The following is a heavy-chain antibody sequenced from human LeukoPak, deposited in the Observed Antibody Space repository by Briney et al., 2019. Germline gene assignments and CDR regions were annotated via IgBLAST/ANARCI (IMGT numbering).Heavy chain of an antibody. CDR1: GGTFSSYA. D-gene: IGHD2-2*01. V-gene: IGHV1-69*04. Sequence: SVKVSCKASGGTFSSYAISWVRQAPGQGLEWMGRIIPILGIANYAQKFQGRVTITADKSTSTAYMELSSLRSEDTAVYYCARDNGGIVVVPAADYYYYGMDVWGQGTMVTVSS. CDR3: ARDNGGIVVVPAADYYYYGMDV. CDR2: IIPILGIA. J-gene: IGHJ6*02.